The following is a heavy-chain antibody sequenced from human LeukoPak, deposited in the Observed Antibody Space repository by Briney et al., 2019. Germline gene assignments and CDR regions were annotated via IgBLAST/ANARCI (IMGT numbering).Heavy chain of an antibody. D-gene: IGHD3-10*01. CDR2: IYNSGSN. J-gene: IGHJ4*02. CDR3: ARASVLLSADY. V-gene: IGHV4-59*01. CDR1: GGSIGSFY. Sequence: SETLPLTCTFSGGSIGSFYWSWIRQPPEKGLEWIGYIYNSGSNNYNPSLKSRVTMSVDTSKNQFSLKLSSVTAADTAVYYGARASVLLSADYWGQGILVTVSS.